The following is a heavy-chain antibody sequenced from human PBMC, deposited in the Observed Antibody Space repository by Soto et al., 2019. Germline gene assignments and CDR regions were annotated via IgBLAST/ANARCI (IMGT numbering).Heavy chain of an antibody. J-gene: IGHJ4*02. CDR2: IYYGGST. CDR1: GGSISSGSYY. Sequence: QLQLQEPGPGLVKPSETLSLTCTVSGGSISSGSYYWGWIRQPPGKGLEWIGTIYYGGSTNYNPSLKSRITISVDTSKNQFSLKLTSVTAADTAVYYCARQGGSGRSHDYWGQGTLVTVSS. CDR3: ARQGGSGRSHDY. V-gene: IGHV4-39*01. D-gene: IGHD3-10*01.